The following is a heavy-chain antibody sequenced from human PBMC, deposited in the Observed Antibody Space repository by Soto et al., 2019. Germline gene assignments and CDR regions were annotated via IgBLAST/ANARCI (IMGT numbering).Heavy chain of an antibody. V-gene: IGHV3-30*18. CDR2: VSHDGRNT. Sequence: VQLVESGGGVVQPGRSLRLSCAASGFTFSDYAMHWVRQAPGKGLEWVAVVSHDGRNTHYADSVKGRFTISRDSSKNTVSLEMTSLRAEETAFYYCAKGGRQWLVTSDFNYWGQGALVTVSS. D-gene: IGHD6-19*01. J-gene: IGHJ4*02. CDR3: AKGGRQWLVTSDFNY. CDR1: GFTFSDYA.